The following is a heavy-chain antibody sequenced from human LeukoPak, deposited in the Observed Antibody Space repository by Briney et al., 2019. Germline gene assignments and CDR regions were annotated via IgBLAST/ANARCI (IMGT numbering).Heavy chain of an antibody. CDR3: ARGLNYYYDSSGSDAFDI. Sequence: GSLRLSCAASGFTFSDYYMSWIRQPPGKGLEWIGEINHSGSTNYNPSLKSRVTISVDTSKNQFSLKLSSVTAADTAVNYCARGLNYYYDSSGSDAFDIWGQGTMVTVSS. J-gene: IGHJ3*02. CDR1: GFTFSDYY. V-gene: IGHV4-34*01. CDR2: INHSGST. D-gene: IGHD3-22*01.